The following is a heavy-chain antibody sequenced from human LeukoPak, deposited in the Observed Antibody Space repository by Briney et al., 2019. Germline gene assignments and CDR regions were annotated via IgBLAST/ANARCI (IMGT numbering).Heavy chain of an antibody. CDR3: ATVLGETVTTAHAFDI. D-gene: IGHD4-17*01. CDR1: GYTFSDYY. J-gene: IGHJ3*02. V-gene: IGHV1-24*01. CDR2: FDPEDGET. Sequence: ASVKVSCKASGYTFSDYYIHWVRQAPGQGLEWMGGFDPEDGETIYAQKFQGRVTMTEDTSTDTAYMELSSLRSEDTAVYYCATVLGETVTTAHAFDIWGQGTMVTVSS.